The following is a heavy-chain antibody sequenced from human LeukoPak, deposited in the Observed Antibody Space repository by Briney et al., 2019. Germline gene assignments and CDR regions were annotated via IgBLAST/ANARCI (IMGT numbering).Heavy chain of an antibody. Sequence: PSETLSLTCAVYGGSFSGFYWSWIRQPPGKGLEWIGEINHSGSTNYNPSLKSRVTISVDTSKNQFSLKLSSVTAADTAVYYCAGSSEIIDYWGQGTLVTVSS. V-gene: IGHV4-34*01. CDR2: INHSGST. CDR1: GGSFSGFY. D-gene: IGHD2-2*01. CDR3: AGSSEIIDY. J-gene: IGHJ4*02.